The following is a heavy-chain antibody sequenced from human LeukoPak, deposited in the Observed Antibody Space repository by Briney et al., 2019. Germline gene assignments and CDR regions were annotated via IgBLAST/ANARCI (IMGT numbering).Heavy chain of an antibody. CDR2: IYYSGST. V-gene: IGHV4-30-4*01. D-gene: IGHD1-26*01. CDR1: GGSISSGDYY. CDR3: ARGGVRGPWYFDL. Sequence: SETLSLTCTVSGGSISSGDYYWGWIRQPPGKGLEWIGYIYYSGSTYYNPSLKSRVTISVDTSKNQFSLKLSSVTAADTAVYYCARGGVRGPWYFDLWGRGTLVTVSS. J-gene: IGHJ2*01.